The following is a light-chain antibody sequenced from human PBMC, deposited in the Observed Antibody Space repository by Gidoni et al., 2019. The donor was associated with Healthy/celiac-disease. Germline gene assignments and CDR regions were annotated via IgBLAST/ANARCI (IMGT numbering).Light chain of an antibody. V-gene: IGKV3-11*01. CDR1: QSVSSY. CDR2: DAS. J-gene: IGKJ2*04. Sequence: EIVLTQSPATLSLSPGERATLSCRASQSVSSYLAWYQQKPGQAPRLLIYDASNRATGIPGRFSGSGSGTDFTLTISSLEPEDFAVYYCQQRSNWPMCSFXQXTKLXIK. CDR3: QQRSNWPMCS.